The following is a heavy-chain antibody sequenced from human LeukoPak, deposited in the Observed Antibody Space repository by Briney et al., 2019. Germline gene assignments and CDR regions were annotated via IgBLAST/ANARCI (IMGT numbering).Heavy chain of an antibody. D-gene: IGHD3-16*02. Sequence: ASVKVSCKASGYTFSSYGITWVRQAPGQGLEWMGWISAYNGNTNYAQKIQDRVTMTTDTYTSTAYMELGRLRADDTAVYYCAREEYVWGSYRDVDYWGQGTLVTVSS. J-gene: IGHJ4*02. CDR1: GYTFSSYG. V-gene: IGHV1-18*01. CDR3: AREEYVWGSYRDVDY. CDR2: ISAYNGNT.